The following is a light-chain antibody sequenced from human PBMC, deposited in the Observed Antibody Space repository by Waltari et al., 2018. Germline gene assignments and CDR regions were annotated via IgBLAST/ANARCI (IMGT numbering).Light chain of an antibody. J-gene: IGLJ1*01. CDR2: EVS. Sequence: QSALTQPASVSGSPGQSITISCSGTDSDVGAYDFVSWYQQHPGKAPHLIIYEVSNRPSGSSNRLSASKSGNTASLTISGLQAEDEADYYCSSYTTSSAPGVFGTGTRVTVL. CDR3: SSYTTSSAPGV. V-gene: IGLV2-14*01. CDR1: DSDVGAYDF.